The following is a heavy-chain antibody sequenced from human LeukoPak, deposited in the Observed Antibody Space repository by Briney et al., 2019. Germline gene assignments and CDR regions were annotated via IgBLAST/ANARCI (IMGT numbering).Heavy chain of an antibody. Sequence: GGSLRLPCAASGLSVSDAWMSWVRQAPGRGLEWVGRIKSKTDGGTTDYVASVKGRFTISRDDSKNTLYLQMNSLSTQDTAVYYCTGPPGWGQGTLVTVSS. CDR3: TGPPG. J-gene: IGHJ4*02. CDR2: IKSKTDGGTT. V-gene: IGHV3-15*01. CDR1: GLSVSDAW.